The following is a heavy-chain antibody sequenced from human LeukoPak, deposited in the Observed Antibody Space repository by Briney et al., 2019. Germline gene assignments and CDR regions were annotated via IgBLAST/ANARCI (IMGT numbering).Heavy chain of an antibody. CDR3: ARDLRNERG. CDR2: IIPISGTA. J-gene: IGHJ4*02. V-gene: IGHV1-69*13. Sequence: VASVKVSCKASGGTFSSYAISWVRQAPGQGLEWMGGIIPISGTANGAQNFQGRVMITADESTSTAYMELSSLSSEDTAVYYCARDLRNERGWGQGTLVSVSS. CDR1: GGTFSSYA. D-gene: IGHD1-1*01.